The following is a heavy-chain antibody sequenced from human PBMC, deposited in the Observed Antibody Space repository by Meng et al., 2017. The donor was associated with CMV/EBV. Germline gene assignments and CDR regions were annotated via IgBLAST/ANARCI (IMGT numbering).Heavy chain of an antibody. J-gene: IGHJ6*02. CDR2: IYYSGST. D-gene: IGHD2-15*01. CDR1: GGSIISYY. Sequence: SETLSLTCTVSGGSIISYYWSWIRQPPGKGLEWIGYIYYSGSTNYNPSLKSRVTISVDTSKNQFSLKLSSVTAADTAVYYCARGGGICSGGSCYPLGYYGMDVWGQGTTVTVSS. CDR3: ARGGGICSGGSCYPLGYYGMDV. V-gene: IGHV4-59*01.